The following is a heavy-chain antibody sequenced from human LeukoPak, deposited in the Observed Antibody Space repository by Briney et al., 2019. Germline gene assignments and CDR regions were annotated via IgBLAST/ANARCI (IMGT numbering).Heavy chain of an antibody. J-gene: IGHJ6*03. V-gene: IGHV4-61*02. D-gene: IGHD5-18*01. CDR3: ARDPGGYSYGYYYYYMDV. CDR1: GGSINSGSYY. Sequence: PSETLSLTCTVSGGSINSGSYYWSWIRQPAGKGLEWIGRIYTSGSTNYNPSLKSRVTISVDTSKNQFSLKLSSVTAADTAVYYCARDPGGYSYGYYYYYMDVWGKGTTVTISS. CDR2: IYTSGST.